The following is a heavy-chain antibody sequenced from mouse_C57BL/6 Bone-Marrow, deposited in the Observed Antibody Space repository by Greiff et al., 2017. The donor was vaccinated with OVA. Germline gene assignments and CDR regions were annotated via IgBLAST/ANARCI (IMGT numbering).Heavy chain of an antibody. CDR2: IYPRSGNT. CDR3: ARCRKYYGSSLDY. Sequence: VKLVESGAELARPGASVKLSCKASGYTFTSYGISWVKQRPGQGLEWIGEIYPRSGNTNYNEKFKGKATLTADKSSSTAYMELRSLTSEDSAVYFCARCRKYYGSSLDYWGQGTTLTVSA. V-gene: IGHV1-81*01. D-gene: IGHD1-1*01. CDR1: GYTFTSYG. J-gene: IGHJ2*01.